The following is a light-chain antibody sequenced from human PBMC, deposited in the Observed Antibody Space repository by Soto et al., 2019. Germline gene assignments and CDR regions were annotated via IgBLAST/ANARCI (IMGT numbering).Light chain of an antibody. Sequence: DIVMTQSPDSLAVSLGERATINCKSSQSVLHSSNNKNYLAWYQQKPGQPPKLLIYWASTRESGVPDRFSGSGSRTDFTLSISSLQDEDVAVYYCQQYYSPWTFGQGTKVEIK. CDR2: WAS. CDR3: QQYYSPWT. J-gene: IGKJ1*01. V-gene: IGKV4-1*01. CDR1: QSVLHSSNNKNY.